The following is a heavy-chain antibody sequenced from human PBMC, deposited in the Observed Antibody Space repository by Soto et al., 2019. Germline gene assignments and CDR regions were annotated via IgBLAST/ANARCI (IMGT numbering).Heavy chain of an antibody. V-gene: IGHV4-31*03. D-gene: IGHD6-6*01. CDR1: GGSISSGGYY. CDR3: ARGIAARQGDWFDH. CDR2: IYYSGST. Sequence: QVQLQESGPGLVKPSQTLSLTCTVSGGSISSGGYYWSWIRQHPGNGLEWIGYIYYSGSTYYNPSRKSRCTISVDTSKHQFSLKRSSVTAADTQVYSCARGIAARQGDWFDHWGQGTLVTVSS. J-gene: IGHJ5*02.